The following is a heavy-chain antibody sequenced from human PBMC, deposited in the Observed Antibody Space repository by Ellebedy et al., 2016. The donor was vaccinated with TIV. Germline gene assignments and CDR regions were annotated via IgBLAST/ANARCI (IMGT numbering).Heavy chain of an antibody. CDR1: GDSVSSNSAS. CDR2: TYYRSQWYR. V-gene: IGHV6-1*01. J-gene: IGHJ5*01. CDR3: VRGVGSFYFDS. D-gene: IGHD3-10*01. Sequence: SQTLSLTCDISGDSVSSNSASWNWIRQSPLRGLEWLGKTYYRSQWYREYVDSVKSRMTINSDTSKNQFSLHLNSVTPEDTAVYYCVRGVGSFYFDSWGQGILVTVSS.